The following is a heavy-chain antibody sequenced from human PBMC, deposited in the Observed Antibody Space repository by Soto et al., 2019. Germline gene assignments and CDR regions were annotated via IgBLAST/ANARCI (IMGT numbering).Heavy chain of an antibody. CDR2: IWYDGSNK. CDR3: GREQNYGSGDLDP. D-gene: IGHD3-10*01. Sequence: QVQLVESGGGVVQPGRSLRLSCAASGFTFSSYGMHWVRQAPGKGLEWVAVIWYDGSNKYYADSVKGRFTISRDNSKNTLYLQMNSLRAEDTAVYYCGREQNYGSGDLDPWGQGTLVTVSS. CDR1: GFTFSSYG. V-gene: IGHV3-33*01. J-gene: IGHJ5*02.